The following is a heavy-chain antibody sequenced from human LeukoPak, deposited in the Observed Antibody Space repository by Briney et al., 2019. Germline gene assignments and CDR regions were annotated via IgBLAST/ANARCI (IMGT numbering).Heavy chain of an antibody. CDR1: GFTFSDYY. J-gene: IGHJ6*03. V-gene: IGHV3-30*03. CDR3: AREISMVRGVIRTYYYYYMDV. CDR2: ISFDGSNK. D-gene: IGHD3-10*01. Sequence: GGSLRLSCAASGFTFSDYYMSWVRQAPGKGLEWVAVISFDGSNKYYTDSVKGRFTISRDNYKNTLYLQMNSLRAADTAVYYCAREISMVRGVIRTYYYYYMDVWGKGTTVTVSS.